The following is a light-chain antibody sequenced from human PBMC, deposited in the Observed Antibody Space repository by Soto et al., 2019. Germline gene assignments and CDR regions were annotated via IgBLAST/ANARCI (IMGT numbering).Light chain of an antibody. CDR3: SSFASSSTLV. CDR2: GVT. V-gene: IGLV2-14*01. Sequence: QSALTQPASVSGSPGQSITISCTGSISDVGSYSYVSWYQQHPGKAPQLMIYGVTNRPSGISSRFSGSKSGNTASLTISGLQAEDEADYYCSSFASSSTLVFGGGTQLTVL. CDR1: ISDVGSYSY. J-gene: IGLJ3*02.